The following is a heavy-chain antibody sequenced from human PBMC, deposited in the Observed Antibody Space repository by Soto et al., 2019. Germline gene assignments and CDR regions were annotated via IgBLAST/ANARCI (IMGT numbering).Heavy chain of an antibody. D-gene: IGHD5-12*01. CDR2: IYYSGST. CDR1: AGTISSGDYY. J-gene: IGHJ6*02. CDR3: SRRIVATSRDYYCMDG. V-gene: IGHV4-30-4*01. Sequence: SETLSLTCTVSAGTISSGDYYWCWIRQPPGNGLEWIGYIYYSGSTYYNPSLKSRVTRSVDTSKNQFSLQLSSVTAADTAVYYCSRRIVATSRDYYCMDGWGQGTTVTVSS.